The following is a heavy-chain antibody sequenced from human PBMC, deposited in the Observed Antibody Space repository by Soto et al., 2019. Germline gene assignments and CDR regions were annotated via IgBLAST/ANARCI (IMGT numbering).Heavy chain of an antibody. J-gene: IGHJ1*01. Sequence: QVQLVESGGGVVQPGTSLRVSCVGSGFTFRSYVIHWVRQATGKGLEWVALTSYDGSDKYYGDSVRGRFTISRDNSRNNVDLEMDSLRLEDTALYYCARWGTTGGLDVWGQGTLVSVS. CDR3: ARWGTTGGLDV. CDR1: GFTFRSYV. CDR2: TSYDGSDK. V-gene: IGHV3-33*01. D-gene: IGHD3-16*01.